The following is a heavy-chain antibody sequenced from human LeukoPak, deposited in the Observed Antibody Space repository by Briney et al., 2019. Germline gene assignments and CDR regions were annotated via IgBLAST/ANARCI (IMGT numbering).Heavy chain of an antibody. Sequence: SVKVSCKASGGTFSSYAISWVRQAPGQWLEWMGGIIPIFGTANYAQKFQGRVTITADESTSTAYMELSSLRSEDTAVYYCARSSRGIAAAGSGAFDIWGQGTMVTVSS. CDR2: IIPIFGTA. V-gene: IGHV1-69*13. D-gene: IGHD6-13*01. CDR1: GGTFSSYA. CDR3: ARSSRGIAAAGSGAFDI. J-gene: IGHJ3*02.